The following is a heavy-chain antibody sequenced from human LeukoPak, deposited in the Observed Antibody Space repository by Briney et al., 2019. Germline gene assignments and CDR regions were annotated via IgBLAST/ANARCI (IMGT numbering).Heavy chain of an antibody. CDR2: ISSSSSTI. J-gene: IGHJ3*02. CDR1: GFTFSSYS. Sequence: GGSLRLSCAASGFTFSSYSMNWVRQAPGKGLEWVSYISSSSSTIYYADSVKGRFTISRDNAKNSLYLQVNSLRAEDTAVYYCASSGYSNAFDIWGQGTMVTVSS. V-gene: IGHV3-48*01. CDR3: ASSGYSNAFDI. D-gene: IGHD3-22*01.